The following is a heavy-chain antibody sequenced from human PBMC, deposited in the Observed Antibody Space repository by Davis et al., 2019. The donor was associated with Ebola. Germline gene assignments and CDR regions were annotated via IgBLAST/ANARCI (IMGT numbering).Heavy chain of an antibody. Sequence: AASVKVSCKASGFILTKYAIHWVRQAPGQWLEWMGWVHGGNGNTKYSQRFQGRVTITTDTSASTVYLDLTSLRSEDTAVFYCARASFGYNSGWYADYWGPGSLVTVSS. CDR2: VHGGNGNT. J-gene: IGHJ4*02. CDR3: ARASFGYNSGWYADY. V-gene: IGHV1-3*01. D-gene: IGHD6-19*01. CDR1: GFILTKYA.